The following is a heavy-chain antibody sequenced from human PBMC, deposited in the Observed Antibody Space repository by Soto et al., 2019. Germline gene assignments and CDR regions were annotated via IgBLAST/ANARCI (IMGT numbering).Heavy chain of an antibody. V-gene: IGHV5-10-1*01. Sequence: PGESLKISCKGSGYSFTGYWISWVRQMPGKGLEWMGRIDPSDSYTNYSPSFQGHVTISADKSISTAYLQWSSLKASDTAMYYCASLRSSGWFYFDYWGQGTLVTVSS. CDR2: IDPSDSYT. CDR1: GYSFTGYW. J-gene: IGHJ4*02. CDR3: ASLRSSGWFYFDY. D-gene: IGHD6-19*01.